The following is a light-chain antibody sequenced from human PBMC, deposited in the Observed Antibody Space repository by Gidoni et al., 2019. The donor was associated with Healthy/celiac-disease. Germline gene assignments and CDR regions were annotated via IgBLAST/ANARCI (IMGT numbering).Light chain of an antibody. CDR2: HAS. V-gene: IGKV1-5*01. Sequence: DIQMTQSPSTLSASVGDRVTITCRASQSISSWLAWYQQKPGKAPKLLIYHASSLESGVPPRFSGSGSGTEFTLTISSLQPDDFATYYCQQYNSYPWTFGQGTKVEIK. CDR1: QSISSW. CDR3: QQYNSYPWT. J-gene: IGKJ1*01.